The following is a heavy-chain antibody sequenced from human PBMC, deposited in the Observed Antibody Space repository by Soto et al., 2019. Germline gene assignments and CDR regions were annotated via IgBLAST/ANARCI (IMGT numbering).Heavy chain of an antibody. Sequence: ASVKVSCKASGYIFTSYGISWVRQAPGQGLEWMGWISAYNGDTRYTQKFQGRVTMTTDPSTSTAHMELRSLRSDDTAVYYCARVLDIVVVPAATHAGFDPWGQGTLVTVSS. V-gene: IGHV1-18*01. CDR2: ISAYNGDT. CDR3: ARVLDIVVVPAATHAGFDP. D-gene: IGHD2-2*01. CDR1: GYIFTSYG. J-gene: IGHJ5*02.